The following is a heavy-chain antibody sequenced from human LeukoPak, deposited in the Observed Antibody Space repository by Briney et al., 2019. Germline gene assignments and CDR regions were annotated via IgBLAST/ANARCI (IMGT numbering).Heavy chain of an antibody. CDR2: IIPIFGKA. J-gene: IGHJ4*02. V-gene: IGHV1-69*13. Sequence: GASVKVSCKASGGTFSSYAISWVRQAPGQGLEWMGGIIPIFGKANYAQKFQGRVTITADESTSTDYMELSSLRSEDTAVYYCASAGWLTAATYFDYWGQGTMVTVSS. CDR1: GGTFSSYA. CDR3: ASAGWLTAATYFDY. D-gene: IGHD3-9*01.